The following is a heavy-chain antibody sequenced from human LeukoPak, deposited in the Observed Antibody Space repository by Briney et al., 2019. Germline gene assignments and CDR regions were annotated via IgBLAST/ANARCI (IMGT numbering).Heavy chain of an antibody. CDR1: GYTFTSYG. J-gene: IGHJ6*03. CDR3: ARELGDIVVVPASYYMDV. D-gene: IGHD2-2*01. Sequence: EASVKVSCKASGYTFTSYGISWVRQAPGQGLEWMGWISAYNGNTNYAQKLQGRVTMTTDTSTSTAYMELRSLRSDDTAAYYCARELGDIVVVPASYYMDVWGKGTTVTVSS. V-gene: IGHV1-18*01. CDR2: ISAYNGNT.